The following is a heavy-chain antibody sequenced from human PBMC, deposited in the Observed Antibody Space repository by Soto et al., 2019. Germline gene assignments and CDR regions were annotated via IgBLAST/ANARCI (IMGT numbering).Heavy chain of an antibody. Sequence: GGSLRLSCAASGFTFSSYGMHWVRQAPGKGLEWVAVIWYDGSNKYYADSVKGRFTISRDNSKNTLYLQMNSLRAEDTAVYYCARDIGPIAYYDSSGPSAYWGQGTLVTVSS. CDR3: ARDIGPIAYYDSSGPSAY. CDR1: GFTFSSYG. V-gene: IGHV3-33*01. D-gene: IGHD3-22*01. J-gene: IGHJ4*02. CDR2: IWYDGSNK.